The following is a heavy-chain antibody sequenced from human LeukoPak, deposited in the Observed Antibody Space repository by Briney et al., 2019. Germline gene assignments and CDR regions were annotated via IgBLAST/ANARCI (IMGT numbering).Heavy chain of an antibody. V-gene: IGHV3-30*02. D-gene: IGHD5-24*01. J-gene: IGHJ4*02. Sequence: GGSLRLSCEASGFSFSSYGLHWVRQAPGKGLEWVAFIRYDGTNKYYADSVKGRFTISRDNAKNSLYLQMNSLRAEDTAVYYCAREGGGYNNRGFDYWGQGTLVTVSS. CDR3: AREGGGYNNRGFDY. CDR2: IRYDGTNK. CDR1: GFSFSSYG.